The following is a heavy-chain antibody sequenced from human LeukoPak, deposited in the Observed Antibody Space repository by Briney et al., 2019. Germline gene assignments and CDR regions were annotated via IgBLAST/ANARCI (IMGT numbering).Heavy chain of an antibody. CDR1: GGSFSGYY. Sequence: PSETLSLTCAVYGGSFSGYYWSWIRQPPGKGLEWSGEINHSGSTNYNPSLKSRVTISVDTSKNQFSLKLSSVTAADTAVYCCANRRDYYDSSGYWVPFDYWGQGTLVTVSS. CDR2: INHSGST. D-gene: IGHD3-22*01. V-gene: IGHV4-34*01. J-gene: IGHJ4*02. CDR3: ANRRDYYDSSGYWVPFDY.